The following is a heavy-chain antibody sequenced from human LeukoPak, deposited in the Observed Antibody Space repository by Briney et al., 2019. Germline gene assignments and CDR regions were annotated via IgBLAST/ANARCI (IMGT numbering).Heavy chain of an antibody. CDR3: ARRDPFDY. Sequence: GGSLRLSCASSGFTFSAYHMNWVRQAPGKGLEWISFISSDSGTIYYADSVKGRFTVSRNNAANSLYLQMNNLRDEDTAVYYCARRDPFDYWGQGTMVTVSS. V-gene: IGHV3-48*02. CDR1: GFTFSAYH. CDR2: ISSDSGTI. J-gene: IGHJ4*02.